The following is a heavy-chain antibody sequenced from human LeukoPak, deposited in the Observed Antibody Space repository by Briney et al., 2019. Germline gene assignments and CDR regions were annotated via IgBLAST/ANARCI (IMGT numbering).Heavy chain of an antibody. V-gene: IGHV1-69*06. CDR2: IIPIFGSA. Sequence: GASVKVSCKASGYTFTSYGISWVRQAPGQGLEWMGGIIPIFGSANYAQKFQGRVTITADKSTSTAYMELSSLRSEDTAVFYCARVRGVGGPATHDSGGYFSPFDYWGQGTLVTVSS. CDR1: GYTFTSYG. J-gene: IGHJ4*02. D-gene: IGHD3-22*01. CDR3: ARVRGVGGPATHDSGGYFSPFDY.